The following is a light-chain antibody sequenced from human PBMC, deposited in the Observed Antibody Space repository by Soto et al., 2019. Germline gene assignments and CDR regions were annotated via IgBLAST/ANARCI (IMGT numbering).Light chain of an antibody. CDR1: QSVSSSF. CDR2: GAS. V-gene: IGKV3-20*01. J-gene: IGKJ4*01. CDR3: QQYDSSPLT. Sequence: EIVLTQSPGTLSLSPGERATLSCRASQSVSSSFLAWYQQKPGQAPRLLIYGASSRATGIPDRFSGSGSGTAFTLTISRLEPEDFAVYYFQQYDSSPLTFGGGPKVHI.